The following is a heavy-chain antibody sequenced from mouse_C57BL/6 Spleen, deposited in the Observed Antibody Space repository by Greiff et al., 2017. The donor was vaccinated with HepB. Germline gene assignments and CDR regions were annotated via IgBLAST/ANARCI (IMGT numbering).Heavy chain of an antibody. CDR1: GFTFSDYG. V-gene: IGHV5-17*01. D-gene: IGHD1-1*01. Sequence: EVQRVESGGGLVKPGGSLKLSCAASGFTFSDYGMHWVRQAPEKGLEWVAYISSGSSTIYYADTVKGRFTISRDNAKNTLFLQMTSLRSEDTAMYYCARWGNYGSSHLAMDYWGQGTSVTVSS. J-gene: IGHJ4*01. CDR2: ISSGSSTI. CDR3: ARWGNYGSSHLAMDY.